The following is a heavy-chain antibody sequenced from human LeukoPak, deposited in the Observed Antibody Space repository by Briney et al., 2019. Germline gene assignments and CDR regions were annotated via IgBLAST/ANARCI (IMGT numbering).Heavy chain of an antibody. D-gene: IGHD3-10*01. V-gene: IGHV4-34*01. J-gene: IGHJ6*03. CDR2: INHSGST. CDR3: ASSPVRYYYYYMDV. Sequence: SETLSLTCAVYGGSFSGYYWSWIRQPPGKGLEWIGEINHSGSTNYNPSLKSRVTISVDTSKNQFSLKLSSVTAADTAVYYCASSPVRYYYYYMDVWGKGTTVTVSS. CDR1: GGSFSGYY.